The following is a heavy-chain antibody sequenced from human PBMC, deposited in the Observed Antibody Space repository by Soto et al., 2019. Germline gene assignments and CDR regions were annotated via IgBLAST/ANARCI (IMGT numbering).Heavy chain of an antibody. J-gene: IGHJ4*02. CDR3: ARSGDNYNVLDY. Sequence: GGSLRLSCAASGFTLSYHYMSWRRQAPGKGLEWVSFTSNSGTFTKYADSVKGRFTISRDNAKNSLYLQINSPTGAATAIYFCARSGDNYNVLDYWGPGTPVTVSS. CDR2: TSNSGTFT. CDR1: GFTLSYHY. D-gene: IGHD1-1*01. V-gene: IGHV3-11*03.